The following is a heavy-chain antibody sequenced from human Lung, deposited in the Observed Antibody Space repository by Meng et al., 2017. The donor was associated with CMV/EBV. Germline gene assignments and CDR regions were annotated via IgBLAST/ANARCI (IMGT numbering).Heavy chain of an antibody. J-gene: IGHJ5*02. D-gene: IGHD1-1*01. CDR2: INPNTGGT. Sequence: QGTVVQSGSELKKPGASVKVSCKASGYNFTGYYIHWVRQAPGQGLEWMGWINPNTGGTKYAQKFQGWVTLTRDTSISTAYMELSRLRSDDTAVYYCARGRYELIWGLFDPWGQGTLVTVSS. CDR3: ARGRYELIWGLFDP. CDR1: GYNFTGYY. V-gene: IGHV1-2*04.